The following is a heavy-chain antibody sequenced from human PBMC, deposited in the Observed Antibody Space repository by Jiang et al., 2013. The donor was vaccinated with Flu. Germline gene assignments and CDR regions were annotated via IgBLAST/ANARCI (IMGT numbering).Heavy chain of an antibody. D-gene: IGHD3-22*01. V-gene: IGHV3-33*08. Sequence: GRSLRLSCAASGFTFSSYGMHWVRQAPGKGLEWVAVIWYDGSNKYYADSVKGRFTISRDNSKNTLYLQMNSLRAEDTAVYYCARGVRYYYDSSGYLYYYYGMDVWGQGTTVTVSS. CDR1: GFTFSSYG. CDR3: ARGVRYYYDSSGYLYYYYGMDV. CDR2: IWYDGSNK. J-gene: IGHJ6*02.